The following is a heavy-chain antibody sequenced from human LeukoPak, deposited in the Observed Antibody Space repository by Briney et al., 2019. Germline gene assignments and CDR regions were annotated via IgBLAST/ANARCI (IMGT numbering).Heavy chain of an antibody. J-gene: IGHJ4*02. CDR1: GFIVRNYA. Sequence: GGSLRLSCAASGFIVRNYAMSWVRQAPGKGLEWVSGISNSGGYTYYADSVKGRFTISRDNSKNTLYLQMNSLRAEDTAVYYCAKDPVDTVDYYFDYWGQGTLVTVSS. CDR2: ISNSGGYT. D-gene: IGHD5-18*01. CDR3: AKDPVDTVDYYFDY. V-gene: IGHV3-23*01.